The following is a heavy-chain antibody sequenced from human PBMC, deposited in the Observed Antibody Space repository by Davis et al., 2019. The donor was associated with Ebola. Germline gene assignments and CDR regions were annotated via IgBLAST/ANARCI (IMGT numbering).Heavy chain of an antibody. V-gene: IGHV4-30-2*01. CDR1: GGSIGSGGYS. J-gene: IGHJ6*02. CDR2: IYHSGST. Sequence: LRLSCGVSGGSIGSGGYSWSWIRQPPGKGLEWLGYIYHSGSTNYNPSLKSRVTISVDKSKNQFSLKLSSVTAADTAVYYCARGGYCSSTSCYGGYYYYGMDVWGQGTTVTVSS. D-gene: IGHD2-2*01. CDR3: ARGGYCSSTSCYGGYYYYGMDV.